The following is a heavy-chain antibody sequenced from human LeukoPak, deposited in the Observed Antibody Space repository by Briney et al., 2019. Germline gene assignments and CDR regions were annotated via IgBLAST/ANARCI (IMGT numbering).Heavy chain of an antibody. Sequence: GGSLRLSCAASGFTFSSYEMNWVRQAPGKGLEWVSYISSSGSTIYYADSVKGRFTISRDNAKNSLYLQMNSLRAEDTAVYYCARGGQGSLSGYYYYYYYMDVWGKGTTVTISS. CDR3: ARGGQGSLSGYYYYYYYMDV. J-gene: IGHJ6*03. D-gene: IGHD3-10*01. CDR2: ISSSGSTI. CDR1: GFTFSSYE. V-gene: IGHV3-48*03.